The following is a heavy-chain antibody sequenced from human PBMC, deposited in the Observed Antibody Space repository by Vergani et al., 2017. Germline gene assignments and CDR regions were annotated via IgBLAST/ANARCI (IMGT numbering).Heavy chain of an antibody. CDR3: ASSPSYYDSSGYTAWAFDI. J-gene: IGHJ3*02. V-gene: IGHV4-30-4*08. D-gene: IGHD3-22*01. CDR1: GGSISSGDYY. CDR2: SYYSGST. Sequence: QVQLQESGPGLVKPSQTLSLTCTVSGGSISSGDYYWSWIRQPPGKGLEWIGYSYYSGSTYYNPSLKSRVTISVDTSKNQFSLKLSSVTAADTAVYYWASSPSYYDSSGYTAWAFDIWGQGTMVTVSS.